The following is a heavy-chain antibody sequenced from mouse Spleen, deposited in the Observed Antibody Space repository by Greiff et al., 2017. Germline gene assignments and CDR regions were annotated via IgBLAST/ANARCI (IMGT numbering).Heavy chain of an antibody. CDR3: ARRGLGRFDY. D-gene: IGHD4-1*01. V-gene: IGHV5-9*04. J-gene: IGHJ2*01. CDR1: GFTFSSYA. Sequence: EVKLMESGGGLVKLGGSLKLSCAASGFTFSSYAMSWVRQTPEKRLEWVATISSGGGNTYYPDSVKGRFTISRDNAKNTLYLQMSSLKSEDTAMYYCARRGLGRFDYWGQGTTLTVSS. CDR2: ISSGGGNT.